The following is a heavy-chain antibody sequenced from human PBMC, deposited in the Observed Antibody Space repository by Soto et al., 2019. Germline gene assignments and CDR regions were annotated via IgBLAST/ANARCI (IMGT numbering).Heavy chain of an antibody. V-gene: IGHV3-7*05. CDR2: IKRDGSEE. CDR3: ARVGSGWYVDY. J-gene: IGHJ4*02. Sequence: EVQVVESGGGLVQPGGSLRLSCAASGFTFSRHWMSWVRQAPGKGLEWVANIKRDGSEEYSVDSEKGRFTISRDNAKNSLYLRMNSLSADDTAVYYCARVGSGWYVDYWGQGTLVTVSS. CDR1: GFTFSRHW. D-gene: IGHD6-19*01.